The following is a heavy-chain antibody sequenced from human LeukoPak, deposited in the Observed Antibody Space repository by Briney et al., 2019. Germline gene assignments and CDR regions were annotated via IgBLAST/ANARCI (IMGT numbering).Heavy chain of an antibody. CDR3: ARDSSYGGNSHY. CDR2: ISSSGSTI. J-gene: IGHJ4*02. CDR1: GFTFSDYA. Sequence: GGSLRLSCTASGFTFSDYAIHWVRQAPGKGLEWVSYISSSGSTIYYADSVKGRFTISRDNAKNSLYLQMNSLRAEDTAVYYCARDSSYGGNSHYWGQGTLVTVSS. V-gene: IGHV3-11*01. D-gene: IGHD4-23*01.